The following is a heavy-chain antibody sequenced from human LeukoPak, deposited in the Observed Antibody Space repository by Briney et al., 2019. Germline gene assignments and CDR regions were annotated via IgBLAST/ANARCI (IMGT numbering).Heavy chain of an antibody. Sequence: QSGGSLRLSCAASGLTFSKYSMTWVRQAPGKGLEWVSFIDTSSTTMYYADSVKGRFTISRDNAKNSLYLQMNSLRAEDTAVYYCARDWPPDTAMGTSYGMDVWGQGTTVTVSS. D-gene: IGHD5-18*01. CDR2: IDTSSTTM. V-gene: IGHV3-48*04. J-gene: IGHJ6*02. CDR1: GLTFSKYS. CDR3: ARDWPPDTAMGTSYGMDV.